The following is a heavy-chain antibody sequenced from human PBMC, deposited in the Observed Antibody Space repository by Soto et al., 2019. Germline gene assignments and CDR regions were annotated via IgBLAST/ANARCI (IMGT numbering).Heavy chain of an antibody. D-gene: IGHD3-22*01. CDR3: ARGGYYDSSGSRNYNYYGMDA. V-gene: IGHV1-18*01. CDR2: TSPNDDNT. Sequence: QVQLVQSGTEVKKPGASVKVSCKASGYTFTSYGISWVRQAPGQRLEWMGWTSPNDDNTNYAQNLQGRVTMTTDTSTRTAYMELRSLRSDDTAVYYCARGGYYDSSGSRNYNYYGMDAWGPGTTVTVS. CDR1: GYTFTSYG. J-gene: IGHJ6*02.